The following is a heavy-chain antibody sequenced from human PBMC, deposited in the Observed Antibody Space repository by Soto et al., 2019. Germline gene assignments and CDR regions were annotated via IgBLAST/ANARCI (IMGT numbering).Heavy chain of an antibody. J-gene: IGHJ4*02. CDR3: AKGGGSCCFDC. CDR2: ISGSGEST. CDR1: GFTFSNYA. V-gene: IGHV3-23*01. Sequence: GGSLRLSCAASGFTFSNYAMSWVRQAPGKGLEWVSAISGSGESTFYGGSVKGRFTVSRDNSKNTLYLQMNSLGVEDTAEYYCAKGGGSCCFDCWGEGTLVTVSS. D-gene: IGHD2-15*01.